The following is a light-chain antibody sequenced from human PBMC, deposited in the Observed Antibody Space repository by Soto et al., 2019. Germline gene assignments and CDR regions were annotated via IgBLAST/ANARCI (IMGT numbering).Light chain of an antibody. J-gene: IGLJ1*01. Sequence: LTQPPSASGSPGQSVTISCTGTSSDIGGYNYVSWYQQHPGKAPKLMIYEVSKRPSGVPDRFSGSKSGNTASLTVSGLQAEDEADYYCSSYAGSNNLYVFGTGTKVTVL. V-gene: IGLV2-8*01. CDR1: SSDIGGYNY. CDR2: EVS. CDR3: SSYAGSNNLYV.